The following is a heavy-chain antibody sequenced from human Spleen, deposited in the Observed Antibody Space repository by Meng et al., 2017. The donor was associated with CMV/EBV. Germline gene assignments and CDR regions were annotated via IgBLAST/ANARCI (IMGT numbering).Heavy chain of an antibody. Sequence: ASVKVSCKASGYTFTRYGISWVRQAPGQGLEWMGWVSAYNGNTNYAEKIQGRVTMTTDTSTSTAYMELRSLRSDDTAVYYCASSPRSSPYSSSSYDYWGQGTLVTVS. J-gene: IGHJ4*02. CDR2: VSAYNGNT. CDR1: GYTFTRYG. D-gene: IGHD6-6*01. V-gene: IGHV1-18*01. CDR3: ASSPRSSPYSSSSYDY.